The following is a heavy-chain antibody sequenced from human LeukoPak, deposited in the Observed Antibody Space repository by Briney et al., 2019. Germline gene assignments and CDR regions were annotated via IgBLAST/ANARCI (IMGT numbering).Heavy chain of an antibody. CDR3: AREGSGYPY. Sequence: ASVKVSCKASGYTFTGYYMHWVRQAPGQGLEWMGWINPNSGGTNYAQKFQGRVTMTRDTSISTAYMEVSRLTSDDAAVFYCAREGSGYPYWGQGTLVTVSS. V-gene: IGHV1-2*02. CDR2: INPNSGGT. J-gene: IGHJ4*02. D-gene: IGHD5-12*01. CDR1: GYTFTGYY.